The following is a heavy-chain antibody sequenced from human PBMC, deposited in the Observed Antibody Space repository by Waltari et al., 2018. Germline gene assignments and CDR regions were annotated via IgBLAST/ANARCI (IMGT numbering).Heavy chain of an antibody. Sequence: EVQLLESGGGLVQPGGSLRLSCAASGFTFSSYAMSWVRQAQGKGLEWFSAISGRGGGTNYADSVKCRFTISRDKSKNTLYLQMNSLRAEDTAVYYCAKVVSKRRDFDYWGQGTLVTVSS. D-gene: IGHD3-16*02. J-gene: IGHJ4*02. CDR2: ISGRGGGT. V-gene: IGHV3-23*01. CDR3: AKVVSKRRDFDY. CDR1: GFTFSSYA.